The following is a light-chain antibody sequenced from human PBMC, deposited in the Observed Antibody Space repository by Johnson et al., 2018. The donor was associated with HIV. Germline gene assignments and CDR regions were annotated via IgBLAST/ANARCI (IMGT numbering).Light chain of an antibody. CDR2: DND. J-gene: IGLJ1*01. CDR3: ETWDSSLSGV. Sequence: QSVLTQPPSVSAAPGQKVTISCSGSGSNIGNNYVSWYQQLPGTAPKLLIYDNDKRPSGIPDRFSGSKSGTSATLGITGLQTGDEADYYCETWDSSLSGVFGTGTKVTVL. CDR1: GSNIGNNY. V-gene: IGLV1-51*01.